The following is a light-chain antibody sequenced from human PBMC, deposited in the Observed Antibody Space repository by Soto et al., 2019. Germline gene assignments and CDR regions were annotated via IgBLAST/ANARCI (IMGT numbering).Light chain of an antibody. J-gene: IGKJ5*01. CDR2: SIS. Sequence: EVVMTQSPATLSVSPGERATLSCRASQSINRDYLAWYQQKPGQAPRLLIYSISSRATGIPDRFSGSGSGTEFTLTISSLQPEDFAIYYCQQYTQWPITFGQGTRLE. CDR3: QQYTQWPIT. V-gene: IGKV3D-15*01. CDR1: QSINRDY.